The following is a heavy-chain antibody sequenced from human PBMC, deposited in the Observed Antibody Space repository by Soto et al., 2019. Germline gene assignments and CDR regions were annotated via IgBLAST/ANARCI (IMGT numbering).Heavy chain of an antibody. CDR3: AYFGQPPYYYYGMDV. Sequence: ASVKVSCKASGYTFTSQNMHWVRQAPGQGLEWMGVINPSVGSTTYAQKFQGRVTMTRDTSTSTVYMEVSSLRSEDTAVYYCAYFGQPPYYYYGMDVWGQGTTVPVSS. CDR1: GYTFTSQN. CDR2: INPSVGST. V-gene: IGHV1-46*01. D-gene: IGHD3-9*01. J-gene: IGHJ6*02.